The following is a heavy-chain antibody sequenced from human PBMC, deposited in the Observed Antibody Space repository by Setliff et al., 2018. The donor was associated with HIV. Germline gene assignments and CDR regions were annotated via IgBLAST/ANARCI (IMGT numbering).Heavy chain of an antibody. J-gene: IGHJ4*02. D-gene: IGHD6-13*01. Sequence: SETLSLTCAVYGGSLSDYYWSWIRQPPGKGLEWIGQINRSGSTIYNPSLKSRVTMSVDSSKNQFSLKLSSVTAADRAVYYCGGSSRWGFVYWGQGTLVTVSS. CDR1: GGSLSDYY. CDR2: INRSGST. V-gene: IGHV4-34*01. CDR3: GGSSRWGFVY.